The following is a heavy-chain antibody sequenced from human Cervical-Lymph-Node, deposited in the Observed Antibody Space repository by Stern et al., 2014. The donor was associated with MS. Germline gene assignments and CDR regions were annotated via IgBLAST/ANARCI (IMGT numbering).Heavy chain of an antibody. D-gene: IGHD3-16*01. CDR2: IVVGSGNT. V-gene: IGHV1-58*01. J-gene: IGHJ6*02. Sequence: QLVQSGPEVKKPGTSVRVSCKASGFTFSSSALQWVRQARGQRLEWIGWIVVGSGNTKYAQKFQERVTITRDMSTSTVFMDLSTLTLEDTAVYYCAGGRSRWGSANHYYYYGLDVWGQGTTVTVSS. CDR1: GFTFSSSA. CDR3: AGGRSRWGSANHYYYYGLDV.